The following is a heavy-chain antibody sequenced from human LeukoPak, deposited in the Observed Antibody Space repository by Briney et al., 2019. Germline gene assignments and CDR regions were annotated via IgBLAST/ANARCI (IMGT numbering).Heavy chain of an antibody. CDR3: ARGYSQITTDAFDI. V-gene: IGHV4-59*12. CDR2: IYYSGST. Sequence: SETLSLTCTVSGGSISSYYWSWIRQPPGKGLEWIGYIYYSGSTNYNPSLKSRVTISVDTSKNQFSLKLSSVTAADTAVYYCARGYSQITTDAFDIWGQGTMVTVSS. J-gene: IGHJ3*02. CDR1: GGSISSYY. D-gene: IGHD5-24*01.